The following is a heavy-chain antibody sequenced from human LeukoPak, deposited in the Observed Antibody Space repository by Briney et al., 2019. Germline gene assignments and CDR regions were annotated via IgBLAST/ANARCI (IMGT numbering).Heavy chain of an antibody. D-gene: IGHD4-11*01. Sequence: SETLSLTCTVSGGSISSSSYYWGWIRQPPGEGLEWIGSIYYSGSTYYNPSLKSRVTISVDTSKNQFSLKLSSVTAADTAVYYCARAGSVTTIYWGQGTLVTVSS. CDR2: IYYSGST. V-gene: IGHV4-39*07. CDR3: ARAGSVTTIY. J-gene: IGHJ4*02. CDR1: GGSISSSSYY.